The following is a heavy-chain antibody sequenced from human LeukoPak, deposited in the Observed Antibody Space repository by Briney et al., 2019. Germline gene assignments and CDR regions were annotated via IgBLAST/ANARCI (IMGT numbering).Heavy chain of an antibody. Sequence: ASVKVSCKASGYTFTGYYMHWVRQAPGQGLEWMGWINPNSCGTNYAQKFQGRVTMTRDTSISTAYMELSRLRSDDTAVYYCAREEKYDFWSGSNFNWFDPWGQGTLVTVSS. V-gene: IGHV1-2*02. CDR1: GYTFTGYY. CDR2: INPNSCGT. D-gene: IGHD3-3*01. J-gene: IGHJ5*02. CDR3: AREEKYDFWSGSNFNWFDP.